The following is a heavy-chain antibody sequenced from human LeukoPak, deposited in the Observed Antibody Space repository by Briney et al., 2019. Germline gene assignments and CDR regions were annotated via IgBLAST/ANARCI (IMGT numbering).Heavy chain of an antibody. CDR3: ARELDATYGMDV. D-gene: IGHD2-2*01. J-gene: IGHJ6*02. V-gene: IGHV4-30-4*08. Sequence: SETLSLTCTVSGGSISSGAYYWSWIRQPPGKGLEWIGYIYYSGSTYYNASLKSRVTISVDTSKNQFSLKQSSVTAADTAVYYCARELDATYGMDVWGQGTTVTVSS. CDR1: GGSISSGAYY. CDR2: IYYSGST.